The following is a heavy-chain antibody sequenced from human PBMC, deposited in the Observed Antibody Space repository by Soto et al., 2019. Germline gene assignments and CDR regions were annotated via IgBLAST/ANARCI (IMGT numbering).Heavy chain of an antibody. Sequence: GGSLRLSCAASGFTFSSYAMSWVRQAPGKGLEWVSAISGSGGSTYYADSVKGRFTISGDNSKNTLYLQMNSLRAEDTAVYYCAKHGSITMIVVVITSWGQGTLVTVSS. J-gene: IGHJ5*02. CDR2: ISGSGGST. CDR1: GFTFSSYA. CDR3: AKHGSITMIVVVITS. D-gene: IGHD3-22*01. V-gene: IGHV3-23*01.